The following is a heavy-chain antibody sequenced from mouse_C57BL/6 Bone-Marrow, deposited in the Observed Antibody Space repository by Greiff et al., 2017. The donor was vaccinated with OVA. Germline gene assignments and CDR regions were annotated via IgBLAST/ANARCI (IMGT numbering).Heavy chain of an antibody. CDR2: IYPRSGNT. V-gene: IGHV1-81*01. Sequence: QVQLQQSGAELARPGASVKLSCKASGYTFTSYGISWVKQRTRQGLVWIGEIYPRSGNTYYNEKFKGKATLTADKSSSTAYMELRSLTSEDSAVYFCARDWDFDYWGQGTTLTVSS. CDR1: GYTFTSYG. CDR3: ARDWDFDY. J-gene: IGHJ2*01.